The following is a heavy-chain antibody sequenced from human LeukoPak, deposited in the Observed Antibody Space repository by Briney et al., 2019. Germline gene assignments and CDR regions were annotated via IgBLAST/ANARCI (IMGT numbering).Heavy chain of an antibody. Sequence: GASVKVSCKASGYTFTTYGITWVRQAPGQGLEWMGGIIPIFGTPNYAQKFQGRVTITADESTSTAYMELSSLRSEDTAVHYCARGSGTITMVRGVFYGMDVWGQGTTVTVSS. J-gene: IGHJ6*02. V-gene: IGHV1-69*13. CDR3: ARGSGTITMVRGVFYGMDV. CDR2: IIPIFGTP. CDR1: GYTFTTYG. D-gene: IGHD3-10*01.